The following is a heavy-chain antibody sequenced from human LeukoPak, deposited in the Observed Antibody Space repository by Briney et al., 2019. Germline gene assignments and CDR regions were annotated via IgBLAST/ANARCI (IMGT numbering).Heavy chain of an antibody. Sequence: GASLRLCCAAYGFTFSGYDMSWGRQAPGKGLEWVSYTSSSSSTIYYADSVKSRFTISRDNAKNSLYLQMNSLRAEDTAVYYCARLRYYGMDVWGQGTTVTVSS. CDR2: TSSSSSTI. CDR1: GFTFSGYD. CDR3: ARLRYYGMDV. V-gene: IGHV3-48*04. J-gene: IGHJ6*02.